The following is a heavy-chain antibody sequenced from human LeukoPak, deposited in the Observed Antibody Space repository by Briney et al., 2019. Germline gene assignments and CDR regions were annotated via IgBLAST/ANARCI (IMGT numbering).Heavy chain of an antibody. D-gene: IGHD2-2*01. V-gene: IGHV4-59*08. CDR3: ARHLGPAARVSLFDP. Sequence: SETLSLTRTVSGGSISSYYWSWIRQPPGKGLEWIGYIYYSGSTNYNPSLKSRVTISVDTSKNQFSLKLSSVTAADTAVYYCARHLGPAARVSLFDPWGQGTLVTVSS. CDR2: IYYSGST. J-gene: IGHJ5*02. CDR1: GGSISSYY.